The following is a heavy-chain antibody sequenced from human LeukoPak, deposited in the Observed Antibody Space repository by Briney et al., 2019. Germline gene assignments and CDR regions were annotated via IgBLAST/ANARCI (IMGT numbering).Heavy chain of an antibody. Sequence: ASVKVSCKASGYTFTGNYMHWVRQAPGQGLEWMGIINPSGGSTSYAQKFQGRVTMTRDTSTSTVYMELSSLRSEDTAVYYCARELPNYYYYMDVWGKGTTVTISS. J-gene: IGHJ6*03. V-gene: IGHV1-46*01. CDR1: GYTFTGNY. CDR3: ARELPNYYYYMDV. D-gene: IGHD2-15*01. CDR2: INPSGGST.